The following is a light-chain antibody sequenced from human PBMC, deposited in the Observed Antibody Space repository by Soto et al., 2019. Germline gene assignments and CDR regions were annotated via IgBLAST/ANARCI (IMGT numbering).Light chain of an antibody. J-gene: IGLJ2*01. CDR1: SSDVGGYNY. Sequence: QSALTQPASVSGSPGQSITISCTGTSSDVGGYNYVSWYQQHPGKAPKLMIYDVTNRPSGVSNRFSGSKSGNTASLTISGLQPDDEADHYCSSYTGSGTVIFGGGTKVTVL. CDR2: DVT. CDR3: SSYTGSGTVI. V-gene: IGLV2-14*01.